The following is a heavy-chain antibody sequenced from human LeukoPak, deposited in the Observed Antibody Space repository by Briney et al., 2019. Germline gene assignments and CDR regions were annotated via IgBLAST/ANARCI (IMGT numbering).Heavy chain of an antibody. CDR1: GFTFSTYA. V-gene: IGHV3-23*01. CDR2: ISDTGGNT. J-gene: IGHJ4*02. Sequence: GGSLRLSCAASGFTFSTYAMSWVRQTPEKGLEWVSAISDTGGNTFYADSVKGRFTISRDNSKNTLYLQKNSLRAEDTAIYYCAKGRTNDYWGQGTLVTVSS. CDR3: AKGRTNDY. D-gene: IGHD1/OR15-1a*01.